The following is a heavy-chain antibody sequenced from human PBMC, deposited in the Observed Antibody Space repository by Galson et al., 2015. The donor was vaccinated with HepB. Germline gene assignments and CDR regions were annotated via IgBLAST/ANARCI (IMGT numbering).Heavy chain of an antibody. J-gene: IGHJ4*02. CDR1: GYTFTSYY. CDR3: ARDTSTVTTFGGRHTGGIDY. Sequence: SVKVSCKASGYTFTSYYMHWVRQAPGQGLEWMGIINPSGGSTSYAQKLQGRVTMTRDTSTSTVYMELSSLRSEDTAVYYCARDTSTVTTFGGRHTGGIDYWGQGTLVTVSS. CDR2: INPSGGST. V-gene: IGHV1-46*04. D-gene: IGHD4-17*01.